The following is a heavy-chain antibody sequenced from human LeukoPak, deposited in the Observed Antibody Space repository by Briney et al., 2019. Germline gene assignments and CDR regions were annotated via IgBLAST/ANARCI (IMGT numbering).Heavy chain of an antibody. J-gene: IGHJ4*02. CDR2: IYYSGST. CDR3: ARETMDYCSSTSCYAVGLFDY. CDR1: GGSVSSGSYY. D-gene: IGHD2-2*01. Sequence: SETLSLTCTVSGGSVSSGSYYWSWIRQPPGKGLEWIGYIYYSGSTNYNPSLKSRVTISVDTSKNQFSLKLSSVTAADPAVYYCARETMDYCSSTSCYAVGLFDYWGQGTLVTVSS. V-gene: IGHV4-61*01.